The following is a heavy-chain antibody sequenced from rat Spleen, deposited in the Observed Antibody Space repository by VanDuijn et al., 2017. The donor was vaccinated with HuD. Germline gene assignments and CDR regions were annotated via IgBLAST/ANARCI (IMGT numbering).Heavy chain of an antibody. CDR1: GFNFNDYW. CDR3: VREERGVDY. Sequence: EVKLVESGGGLVQPGRSLKLSCAASGFNFNDYWMGWVRQAPGKGLEWIGEINKDSRTIKYNPSLKDKFNISRENAQNTLYLQMSKLGSEDTAIYYCVREERGVDYWGQGVMVTVSS. V-gene: IGHV4-2*01. J-gene: IGHJ2*01. CDR2: INKDSRTI.